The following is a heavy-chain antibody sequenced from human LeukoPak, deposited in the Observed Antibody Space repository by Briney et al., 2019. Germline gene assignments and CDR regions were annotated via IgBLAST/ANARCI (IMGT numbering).Heavy chain of an antibody. D-gene: IGHD3-3*01. V-gene: IGHV1-46*01. CDR3: ASTYYDFWSGYSQHYFDY. Sequence: EASVKVSCKASGYTFTSYYMHWVRQAPGQGLEWMGIINPSGGSTSYAQKFQGRVTMTRDTSTSTVYMELSSLRSEDTAVYYCASTYYDFWSGYSQHYFDYWGQGTLVTVSS. J-gene: IGHJ4*02. CDR1: GYTFTSYY. CDR2: INPSGGST.